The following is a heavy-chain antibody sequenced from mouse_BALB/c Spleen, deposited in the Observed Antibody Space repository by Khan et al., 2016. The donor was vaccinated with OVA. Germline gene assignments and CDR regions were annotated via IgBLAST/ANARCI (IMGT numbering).Heavy chain of an antibody. CDR3: ARSYGSDFDY. CDR1: GYSFTGYF. D-gene: IGHD1-1*01. J-gene: IGHJ2*01. V-gene: IGHV1-20*02. CDR2: INPHIGET. Sequence: VQLKQSGPELVKPGASVKISCKASGYSFTGYFMNWVMQSHGKSLEWIGRINPHIGETFYNQKFKDKATLTVDKSSSTAHMELRSLASEDSAVYYCARSYGSDFDYWGQGTTLTVSS.